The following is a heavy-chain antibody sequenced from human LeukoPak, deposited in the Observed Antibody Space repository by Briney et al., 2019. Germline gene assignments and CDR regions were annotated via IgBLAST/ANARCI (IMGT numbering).Heavy chain of an antibody. Sequence: SVKVSCKASGGTFSNYAISWVRQAPGQGLEWMGGIMPIFDTADYAQKFQGRITITADESTSTVYMELSSLRSEDTAVYYCAREEERIAIFGVTNSRFDYWGQGTLVTVSS. CDR1: GGTFSNYA. V-gene: IGHV1-69*13. D-gene: IGHD3-3*01. CDR2: IMPIFDTA. CDR3: AREEERIAIFGVTNSRFDY. J-gene: IGHJ4*02.